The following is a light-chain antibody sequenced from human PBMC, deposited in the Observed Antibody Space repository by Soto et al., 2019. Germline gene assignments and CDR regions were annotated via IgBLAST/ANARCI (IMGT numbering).Light chain of an antibody. J-gene: IGKJ5*01. Sequence: DIVMNQSPLSLSVTPGEPASISCRSSQRLLYSTGNNHLDWYLQKPGQSTQLLIYWSSNRACGVPERFSGVGLGAAFTLKISRVEDDEGVFYYCIQGRQLPANFGTRTR. CDR1: QRLLYSTGNNH. CDR2: WSS. V-gene: IGKV2-28*01. CDR3: IQGRQLPAN.